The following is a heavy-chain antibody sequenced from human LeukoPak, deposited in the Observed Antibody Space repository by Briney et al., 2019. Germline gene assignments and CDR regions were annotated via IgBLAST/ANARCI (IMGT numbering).Heavy chain of an antibody. V-gene: IGHV3-7*03. J-gene: IGHJ4*02. CDR2: INQDGSEK. D-gene: IGHD2/OR15-2a*01. Sequence: GGSLRLSCAASGLNFRSSWMSWIRQAPGKGLERVANINQDGSEKYYVDSVKGRFTISRDNAKNSLYLQMNSLRVEDTAVYYCARAFYSYFDYRGQGTLVVVST. CDR3: ARAFYSYFDY. CDR1: GLNFRSSW.